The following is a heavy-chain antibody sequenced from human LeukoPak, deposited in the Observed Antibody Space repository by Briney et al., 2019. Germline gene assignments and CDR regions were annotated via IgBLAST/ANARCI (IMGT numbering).Heavy chain of an antibody. CDR3: ARDTLGEGEDANYAVYYFDY. D-gene: IGHD4/OR15-4a*01. V-gene: IGHV3-7*01. Sequence: PGGSLRLSCAASGFTFRTYWMSWVRQAPGKGLEWVANIKQDGNEKYYVDSVKGRFTISRDNAKNSLDLQMNSLRAEGTAVYYCARDTLGEGEDANYAVYYFDYWGQGTPVTVSS. CDR2: IKQDGNEK. CDR1: GFTFRTYW. J-gene: IGHJ4*02.